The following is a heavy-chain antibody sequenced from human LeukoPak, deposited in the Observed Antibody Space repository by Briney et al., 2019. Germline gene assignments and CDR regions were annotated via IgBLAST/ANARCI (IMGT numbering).Heavy chain of an antibody. CDR2: ISGSGGST. D-gene: IGHD3-16*01. V-gene: IGHV3-23*01. CDR1: GFTFSSYA. CDR3: AKTLGGYPEYLQH. J-gene: IGHJ1*01. Sequence: GGSLRLSCVASGFTFSSYAMSWVRQAPGKGLEWVSAISGSGGSTYYADSVKARFTISRDNSKNTLYLQMNSLRAEDTAVYYCAKTLGGYPEYLQHWGQGTLVTVSS.